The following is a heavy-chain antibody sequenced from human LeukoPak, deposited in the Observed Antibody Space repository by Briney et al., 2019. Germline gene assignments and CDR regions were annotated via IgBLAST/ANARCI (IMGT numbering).Heavy chain of an antibody. CDR3: ARAEVTARLYSGY. Sequence: ASVKVSCKASGYTFTSYDINWVRQATGQGLEWMGWMNPNSGNTGYAQKFQGRVTITRNTSISTAYMELSRLRSDDTAVYYCARAEVTARLYSGYWGQGTLVTVSS. J-gene: IGHJ4*02. CDR1: GYTFTSYD. V-gene: IGHV1-8*03. D-gene: IGHD6-6*01. CDR2: MNPNSGNT.